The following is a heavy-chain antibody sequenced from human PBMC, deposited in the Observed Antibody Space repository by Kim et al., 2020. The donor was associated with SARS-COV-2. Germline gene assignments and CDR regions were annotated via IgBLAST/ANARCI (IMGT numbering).Heavy chain of an antibody. CDR3: VKTRYSSSWDYYYGMDV. J-gene: IGHJ6*02. Sequence: KGRFTISRDNSKNTLYRQMSSLRAEDTDVYYCVKTRYSSSWDYYYGMDVWGQGTTVTVSS. D-gene: IGHD6-13*01. V-gene: IGHV3-64D*06.